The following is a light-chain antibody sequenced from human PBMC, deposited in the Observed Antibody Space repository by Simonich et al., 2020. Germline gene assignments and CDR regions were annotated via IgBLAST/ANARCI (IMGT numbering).Light chain of an antibody. J-gene: IGKJ1*01. CDR1: QSVVYRSNNKNY. CDR2: WAC. Sequence: PSPASLSVSLGERSPINCPSSQSVVYRSNNKNYLAWYQQKPGQPPTLLIYWACTRESGVPDRVSGSGAGTDFTRTSSSRQAEEGAGEDGQQEERTPRTGGQGTKGEIK. CDR3: QQEERTPRT. V-gene: IGKV4-1*01.